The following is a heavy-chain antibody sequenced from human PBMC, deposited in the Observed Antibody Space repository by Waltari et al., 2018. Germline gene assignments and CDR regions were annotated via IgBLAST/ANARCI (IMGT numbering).Heavy chain of an antibody. CDR2: MSSSGSTI. CDR3: AREVFEGFDP. Sequence: EVQLVESGGGLVQPGGSLRLSCAASGFTFSRYEMNWVRQAPGKGLGWVSDMSSSGSTIYYADSVKGRFTISRDNAKNSLYLQMNSLRAEDTAVYYCAREVFEGFDPWGQGTLVTVSS. J-gene: IGHJ5*02. CDR1: GFTFSRYE. V-gene: IGHV3-48*03.